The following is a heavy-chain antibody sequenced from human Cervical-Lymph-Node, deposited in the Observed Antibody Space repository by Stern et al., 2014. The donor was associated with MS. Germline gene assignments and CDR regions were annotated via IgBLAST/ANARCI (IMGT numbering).Heavy chain of an antibody. J-gene: IGHJ6*02. D-gene: IGHD2-2*01. CDR1: GYSFTSYW. CDR3: ARRNCSSRKACYGMDV. V-gene: IGHV5-51*01. Sequence: VQLVQSGAEVKKPGESLKISCKGSGYSFTSYWIGWVRQMPGKGLEWMGIIYPGDSDTRYSPSFQGQVTISADKSISTAYLQWSSLKASDTAIYYCARRNCSSRKACYGMDVWGQGTTVTVSS. CDR2: IYPGDSDT.